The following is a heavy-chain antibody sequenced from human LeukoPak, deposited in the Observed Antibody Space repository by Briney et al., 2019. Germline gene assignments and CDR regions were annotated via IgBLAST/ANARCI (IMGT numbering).Heavy chain of an antibody. V-gene: IGHV3-48*01. D-gene: IGHD4-17*01. Sequence: GGSLRLSCAASGFTFSSYSMNWVRQAPGKGLEWVSYISSSSSTIYYADSVKGRFTISRDNSKNTLYLQMNSLRAEDTAVYYCARDYAPYAFDIWGQGTMVTVSS. CDR3: ARDYAPYAFDI. J-gene: IGHJ3*02. CDR1: GFTFSSYS. CDR2: ISSSSSTI.